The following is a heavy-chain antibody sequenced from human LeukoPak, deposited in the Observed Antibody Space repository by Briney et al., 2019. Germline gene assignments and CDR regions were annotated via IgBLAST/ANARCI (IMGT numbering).Heavy chain of an antibody. J-gene: IGHJ2*01. D-gene: IGHD2-15*01. CDR2: IYTSGST. CDR1: DDSISSYY. Sequence: PSETLPLTCTVSDDSISSYYWSWIRQPAGKGLEWIGRIYTSGSTYCNPSLKSRVTMSVDTSKNQFSLNLRSVTAADTAVYYCARAGGGRYWYFDLWGRGTLVTVSS. CDR3: ARAGGGRYWYFDL. V-gene: IGHV4-4*07.